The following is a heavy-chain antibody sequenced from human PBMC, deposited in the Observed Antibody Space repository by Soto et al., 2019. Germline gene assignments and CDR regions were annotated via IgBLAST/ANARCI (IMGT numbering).Heavy chain of an antibody. CDR2: ISPSTSHI. Sequence: EVHLVESGGGLVKPGGSLRLSCAVSGFTFSSCTMNWVRQAPGKGLEWVSSISPSTSHIYYADSVKGRLTISRDNAKNSLFLQMNSLSAEATAVYYCSGCSGGACHQNYGMDVWGQGPTVTVSS. D-gene: IGHD2-15*01. J-gene: IGHJ6*02. V-gene: IGHV3-21*01. CDR1: GFTFSSCT. CDR3: SGCSGGACHQNYGMDV.